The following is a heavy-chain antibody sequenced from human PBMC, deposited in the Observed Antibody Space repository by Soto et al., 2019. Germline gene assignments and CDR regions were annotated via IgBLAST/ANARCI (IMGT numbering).Heavy chain of an antibody. CDR1: GFTFSSSA. J-gene: IGHJ3*02. CDR3: AKVGYGSGSSYDAFDI. D-gene: IGHD3-10*01. V-gene: IGHV3-23*01. CDR2: ISGSGGST. Sequence: GGSLRLSCAASGFTFSSSAMSWVRQAPGKGLEWVSAISGSGGSTYYADSVKGRFTISRDNSKNTLYLQMNSLRAEDTAVYYCAKVGYGSGSSYDAFDIWGQGTMVTVSS.